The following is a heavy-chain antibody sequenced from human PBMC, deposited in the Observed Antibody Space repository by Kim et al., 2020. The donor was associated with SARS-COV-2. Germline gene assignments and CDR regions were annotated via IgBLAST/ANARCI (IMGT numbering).Heavy chain of an antibody. D-gene: IGHD6-19*01. CDR1: GFTFSNFW. J-gene: IGHJ4*02. CDR2: INRDGSEK. V-gene: IGHV3-7*01. Sequence: GGSLRLSCAASGFTFSNFWMSWVRQAPGKGLEWVANINRDGSEKYYVDSVKGRFTISRDNAKNSLYLQMNSLRAEDTAVYYCARDSKWRYSSGSNFDYWGQGTLVTVSS. CDR3: ARDSKWRYSSGSNFDY.